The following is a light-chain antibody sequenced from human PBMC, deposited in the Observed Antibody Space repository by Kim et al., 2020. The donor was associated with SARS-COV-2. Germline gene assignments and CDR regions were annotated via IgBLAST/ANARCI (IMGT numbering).Light chain of an antibody. V-gene: IGLV3-1*01. J-gene: IGLJ2*01. CDR2: QDA. Sequence: SYELTQPPSVSVSPGQTASITCSGDKLGDKYTSWYHQKPGQSPVLVIYQDAKRPSGIPERFSASNSGNTATLTISGTQAMDEADYYCQAWDSSTENVVFG. CDR1: KLGDKY. CDR3: QAWDSSTENVV.